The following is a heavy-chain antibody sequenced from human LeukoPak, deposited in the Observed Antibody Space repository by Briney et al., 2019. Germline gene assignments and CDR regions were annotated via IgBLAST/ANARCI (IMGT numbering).Heavy chain of an antibody. Sequence: PSETLSLTCTVSGGSISNYYWSWIRQPPGKGLEWIGYIYYSGSTNYNPSLKSRVTISVDTSKNQFSLKLSSVTAADTAVYYCARSVVVVTARNYYYYYMDVWGKGTTVTVSS. CDR3: ARSVVVVTARNYYYYYMDV. CDR2: IYYSGST. J-gene: IGHJ6*03. CDR1: GGSISNYY. V-gene: IGHV4-59*01. D-gene: IGHD2-21*02.